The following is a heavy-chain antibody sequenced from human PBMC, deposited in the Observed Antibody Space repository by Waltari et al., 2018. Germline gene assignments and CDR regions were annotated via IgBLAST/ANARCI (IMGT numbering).Heavy chain of an antibody. CDR3: ARASERSEEFDY. CDR1: GFTFSSYG. D-gene: IGHD3-10*01. Sequence: QVQLVESGGGVVQPGRSLRLSCAASGFTFSSYGMPWVRQAPGKGLEWVAVIWYDGSNKYYADSVKGRFTISRDNSKNTLYLQMNSLRAEDTAVYYCARASERSEEFDYWGQGTLVTVSS. V-gene: IGHV3-33*01. CDR2: IWYDGSNK. J-gene: IGHJ4*02.